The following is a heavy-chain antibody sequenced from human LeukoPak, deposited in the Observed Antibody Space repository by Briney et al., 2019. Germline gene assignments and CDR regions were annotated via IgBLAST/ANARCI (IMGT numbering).Heavy chain of an antibody. V-gene: IGHV3-23*01. CDR3: AKPAISSRGWYYDY. Sequence: PGGTLRPSCVGSGYTFTTYGMSWVRQAPGKGLEWVSGLDNNGDNTYYADSVKGRFTISRDNSKNTLYLQMNSLRAEDTAVYYCAKPAISSRGWYYDYWGQGTLVTVSS. CDR1: GYTFTTYG. CDR2: LDNNGDNT. J-gene: IGHJ4*02. D-gene: IGHD6-19*01.